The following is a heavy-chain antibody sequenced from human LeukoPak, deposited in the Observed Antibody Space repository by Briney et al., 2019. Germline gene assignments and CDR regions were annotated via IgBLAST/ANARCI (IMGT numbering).Heavy chain of an antibody. Sequence: ASVKVSCKASGYTFTSYDINWVRQAPGQGLEWMGWMSPNSDNRGYEQNFQGRVTMTMDTSISTAYMELSSLRSVDTAVYYCAAIMVVTAGVAFNIWGQGTMVTVSS. J-gene: IGHJ3*02. V-gene: IGHV1-8*01. CDR2: MSPNSDNR. D-gene: IGHD2-21*02. CDR3: AAIMVVTAGVAFNI. CDR1: GYTFTSYD.